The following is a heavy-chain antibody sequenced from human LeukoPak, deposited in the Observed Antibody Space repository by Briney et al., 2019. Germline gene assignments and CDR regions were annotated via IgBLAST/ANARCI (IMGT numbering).Heavy chain of an antibody. J-gene: IGHJ6*02. CDR1: GFTVSNKY. CDR2: IYSGSGT. D-gene: IGHD4-17*01. Sequence: GGSLRLSCAASGFTVSNKYMSWVRQAPGKGLEWVSIIYSGSGTDYADSVKGRFTISRDNSKNTLYLQMNSLRAEDTAVYYCACEVTTSSGVDVWGQGTTVTVSS. CDR3: ACEVTTSSGVDV. V-gene: IGHV3-66*01.